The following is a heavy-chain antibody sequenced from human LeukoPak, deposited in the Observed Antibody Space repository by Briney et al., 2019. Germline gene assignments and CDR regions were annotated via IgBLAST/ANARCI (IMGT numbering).Heavy chain of an antibody. CDR2: IYYSGST. J-gene: IGHJ4*02. D-gene: IGHD2-15*01. Sequence: SETLSLTCTVSGGSISSYYWSWIRQPPGKGLEWIGYIYYSGSTNYNPSLKSRVTISVDTPKDQFSLKLSSVTAADTAVYYCARDSGYCSGGSCYFDYWGQGTLVTVSS. CDR3: ARDSGYCSGGSCYFDY. V-gene: IGHV4-59*01. CDR1: GGSISSYY.